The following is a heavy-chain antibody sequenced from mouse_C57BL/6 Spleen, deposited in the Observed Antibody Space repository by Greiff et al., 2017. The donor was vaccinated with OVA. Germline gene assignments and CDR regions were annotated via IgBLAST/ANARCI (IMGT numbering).Heavy chain of an antibody. D-gene: IGHD2-14*01. CDR3: ARYRDLYAMDY. CDR1: GYTFTDYY. J-gene: IGHJ4*01. V-gene: IGHV1-26*01. Sequence: EVKLQQSGPELVKPGASVKISCKASGYTFTDYYMNWVKQSHGKSLEWIGDINPNNGGTSYNQKFKGKATLTVDKSSSTAYMELRSLTSEDSAVYYCARYRDLYAMDYWGQGTSVTVSS. CDR2: INPNNGGT.